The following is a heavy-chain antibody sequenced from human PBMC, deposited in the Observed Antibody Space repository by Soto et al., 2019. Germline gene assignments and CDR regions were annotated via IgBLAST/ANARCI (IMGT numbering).Heavy chain of an antibody. CDR1: GGSISSGGYS. J-gene: IGHJ5*02. CDR3: ARVAGP. V-gene: IGHV4-30-2*01. Sequence: SETLSLTCAVSGGSISSGGYSWSWIRQPQGKGLEWIGYIYHSGSTDYNPSLKSRVTISVDRSKNQFSLKLSSVTAADTAVYYCARVAGPWGQGTLVSVSS. D-gene: IGHD6-25*01. CDR2: IYHSGST.